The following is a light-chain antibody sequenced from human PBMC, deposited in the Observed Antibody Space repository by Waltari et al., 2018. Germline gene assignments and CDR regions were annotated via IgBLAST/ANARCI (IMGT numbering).Light chain of an antibody. V-gene: IGLV1-44*01. CDR2: STN. CDR1: SSIIGSAT. Sequence: QSVLTQPPSASGTPGQRVIISCSGSSSIIGSATVNWYQQLPGTAPRLLIYSTNQRPSGVPDRFSGSKSGTSAFLAISGLQSEDESDYYCAAWDGSQFARVFGGVTKLSVL. CDR3: AAWDGSQFARV. J-gene: IGLJ3*02.